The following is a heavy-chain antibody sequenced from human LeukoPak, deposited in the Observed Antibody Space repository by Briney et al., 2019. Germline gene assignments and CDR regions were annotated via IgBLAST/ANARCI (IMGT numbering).Heavy chain of an antibody. D-gene: IGHD6-13*01. Sequence: LAGGSLRLSCAASGFTFSRYYMHWVRQAPGKGLLWVSRINSDGSSTTYADSVKGRFTISRDNAKNTLYLQMNSLKVEDTSVYYCTRVFVGDEYSSSGYWGQGTLVTVSS. CDR3: TRVFVGDEYSSSGY. V-gene: IGHV3-74*01. CDR1: GFTFSRYY. CDR2: INSDGSST. J-gene: IGHJ4*02.